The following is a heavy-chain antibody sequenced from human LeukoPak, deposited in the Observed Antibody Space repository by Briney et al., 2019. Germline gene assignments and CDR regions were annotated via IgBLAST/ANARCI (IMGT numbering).Heavy chain of an antibody. CDR3: ARSDNYYYMDV. Sequence: PSETLSLTCTVSSGSISNFHWSWIRQPAGKGLEWIGRIFTSGSTNFNPSLKSRVTMSIDTSKNQFSLKLSSVTAADTAVYYCARSDNYYYMDVWGKGTTVTVSS. J-gene: IGHJ6*03. CDR1: SGSISNFH. CDR2: IFTSGST. V-gene: IGHV4-4*07.